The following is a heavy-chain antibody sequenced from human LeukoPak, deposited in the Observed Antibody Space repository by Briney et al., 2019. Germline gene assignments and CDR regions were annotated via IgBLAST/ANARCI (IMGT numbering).Heavy chain of an antibody. Sequence: PGGSLRLSCAASGFTFSSYSMNWVRQAPGKGLEWVSSTSSSSSYIYYADSVKGRFTISRDNAKNSLYLQMNSLRAEDTAVYYCARGVRETYYYDSSGSMLDLDYWGQGTLVTVSS. V-gene: IGHV3-21*01. CDR2: TSSSSSYI. J-gene: IGHJ4*02. CDR3: ARGVRETYYYDSSGSMLDLDY. D-gene: IGHD3-22*01. CDR1: GFTFSSYS.